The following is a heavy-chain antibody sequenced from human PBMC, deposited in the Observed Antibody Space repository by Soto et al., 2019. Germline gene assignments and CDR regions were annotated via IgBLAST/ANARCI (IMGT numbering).Heavy chain of an antibody. D-gene: IGHD3-10*01. J-gene: IGHJ4*02. Sequence: GGSLRLSCAASGFTFSSYAMSWVRQDPGKGLEWVSAISGSGGSTYYADSVKGRFTISRDNSKNTLYLQMNSLRAEDTAVYYCAKALLWFGEGDYFDYWGQGTLVTVSS. CDR2: ISGSGGST. V-gene: IGHV3-23*01. CDR1: GFTFSSYA. CDR3: AKALLWFGEGDYFDY.